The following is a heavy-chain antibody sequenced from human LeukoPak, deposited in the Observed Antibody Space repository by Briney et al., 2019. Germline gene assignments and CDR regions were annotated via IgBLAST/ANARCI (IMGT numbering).Heavy chain of an antibody. CDR1: GFTFSTYS. J-gene: IGHJ4*02. V-gene: IGHV3-48*01. Sequence: GGSLRLSCAASGFTFSTYSMIWVRQAPGKGLEWVSYISSSSSSIHYADSVKGRFTISRDNAKNSLYLQMNSLRAEDTAVYYCVSYSSSGTSFDYWGQGTLVTISS. CDR3: VSYSSSGTSFDY. CDR2: ISSSSSSI. D-gene: IGHD6-6*01.